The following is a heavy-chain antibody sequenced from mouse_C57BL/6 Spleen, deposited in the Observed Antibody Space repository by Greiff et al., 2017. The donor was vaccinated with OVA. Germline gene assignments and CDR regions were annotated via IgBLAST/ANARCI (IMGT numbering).Heavy chain of an antibody. CDR3: ARGGLGQDY. CDR2: IYPGSGNT. Sequence: QVQLKQSGPELVKPGASVKISCKASGYSFTSYYIHWVKQRPGQGLEWIGWIYPGSGNTKFNEKFKGKATLTADTSSSTAYMQLSSLTSEDSAVYYCARGGLGQDYWGQGTTLTVSS. D-gene: IGHD4-1*01. J-gene: IGHJ2*01. V-gene: IGHV1-66*01. CDR1: GYSFTSYY.